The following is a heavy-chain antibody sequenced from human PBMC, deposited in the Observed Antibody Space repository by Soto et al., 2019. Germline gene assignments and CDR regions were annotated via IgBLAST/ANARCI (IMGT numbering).Heavy chain of an antibody. CDR2: INPNTGIT. CDR1: GFSLIAYY. J-gene: IGHJ3*02. CDR3: ARAQWTGTSDAFDI. Sequence: QAQLVQSGAEVKKPGASVSVSCKASGFSLIAYYIHWVRQAPGQGLEWMAWINPNTGITHYAQKFQGRVTVTTATSINLVYMELNRLKSDDAAVYYCARAQWTGTSDAFDIWGQGAMVTVAS. D-gene: IGHD1-7*01. V-gene: IGHV1-2*02.